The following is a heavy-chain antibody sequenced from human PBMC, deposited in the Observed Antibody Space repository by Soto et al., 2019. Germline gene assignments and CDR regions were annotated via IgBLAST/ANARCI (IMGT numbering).Heavy chain of an antibody. CDR3: ARVSGYSSSWYGYWFDP. V-gene: IGHV3-53*01. CDR1: MCHVSSNY. CDR2: IYSGGST. J-gene: IGHJ5*02. D-gene: IGHD6-13*01. Sequence: PGGSLRPSCSAPMCHVSSNYMSGVRPAPGKDLEWVSVIYSGGSTYYADSVKGRFTISRDNSKNTLYLQMNSLRAEDTAVYYCARVSGYSSSWYGYWFDPWGQGNLVTVSS.